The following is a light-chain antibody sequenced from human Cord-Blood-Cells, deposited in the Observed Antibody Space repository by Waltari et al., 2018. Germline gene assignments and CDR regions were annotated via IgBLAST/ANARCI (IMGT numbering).Light chain of an antibody. Sequence: DIVMTQSPLSLPVTPGEPASISCSSSQSLLHSNGYNYLDWYLQKPGQSPQLLSYLGSNRASGVPYRFSGSGSGTDFTLKISRVEAEDVGVYYCMQALQTPSFGQGTKVEIK. V-gene: IGKV2-28*01. CDR3: MQALQTPS. CDR2: LGS. CDR1: QSLLHSNGYNY. J-gene: IGKJ1*01.